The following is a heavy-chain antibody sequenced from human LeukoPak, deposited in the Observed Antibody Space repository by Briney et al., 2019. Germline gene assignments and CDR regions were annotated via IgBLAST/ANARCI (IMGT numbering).Heavy chain of an antibody. CDR3: ARLKRGIGAAGTSLRGWFDP. CDR2: IIPIFGTA. J-gene: IGHJ5*02. V-gene: IGHV1-69*13. CDR1: GGTFSNYA. D-gene: IGHD6-13*01. Sequence: SVKVSCKASGGTFSNYAISWVRQAPGQGLEWMGGIIPIFGTANYAQKFQGRVTLTSDDSTSTAYMELSSLRSEDTAVYYCARLKRGIGAAGTSLRGWFDPWGQGTLVTVSS.